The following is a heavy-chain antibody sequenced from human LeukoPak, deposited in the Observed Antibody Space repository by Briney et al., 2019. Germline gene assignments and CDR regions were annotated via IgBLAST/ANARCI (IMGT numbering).Heavy chain of an antibody. J-gene: IGHJ4*02. Sequence: GGSLRLSCAASGFTFSSHSMNWVRQAPGKGLEWVSYISSSGSTIYYADSVKGRFSISRDNAKNSLHLQMNSLRVEDTAVYYCARGTVAGKAPYWGQGTLVTVSS. V-gene: IGHV3-48*01. D-gene: IGHD6-19*01. CDR3: ARGTVAGKAPY. CDR1: GFTFSSHS. CDR2: ISSSGSTI.